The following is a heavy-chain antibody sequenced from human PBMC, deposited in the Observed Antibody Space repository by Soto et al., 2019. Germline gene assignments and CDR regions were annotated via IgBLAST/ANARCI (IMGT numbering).Heavy chain of an antibody. CDR1: GYTFTSYA. CDR2: INAGNGNT. Sequence: GASVKVSCKASGYTFTSYAMHWVRQAPGQRLEWMGWINAGNGNTKYSQKFQGRVTITRDTSASTAYMELSSLRSEDTAVYYCARDPTAALYCSSTSCPDMDVWGQGTTVTVS. D-gene: IGHD2-2*01. J-gene: IGHJ6*02. CDR3: ARDPTAALYCSSTSCPDMDV. V-gene: IGHV1-3*01.